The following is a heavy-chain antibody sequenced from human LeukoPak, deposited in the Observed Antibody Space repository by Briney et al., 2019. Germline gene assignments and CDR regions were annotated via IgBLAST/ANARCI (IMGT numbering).Heavy chain of an antibody. CDR1: GFTFSKYA. CDR2: ITGTTGGT. J-gene: IGHJ4*02. V-gene: IGHV3-23*01. Sequence: GGSLRLSCAASGFTFSKYAMTWVRQAPGKGLEVVSSITGTTGGTYYADSVKGRFTISRDNSKNTLYLQMNSLRAEDTAIYYCAKRLIGNSGLYNFDYWGQGVLVTVSS. D-gene: IGHD4-23*01. CDR3: AKRLIGNSGLYNFDY.